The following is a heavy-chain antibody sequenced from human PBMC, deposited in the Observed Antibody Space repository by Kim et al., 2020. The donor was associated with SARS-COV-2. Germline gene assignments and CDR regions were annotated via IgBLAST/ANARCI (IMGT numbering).Heavy chain of an antibody. D-gene: IGHD6-19*01. V-gene: IGHV1-3*01. CDR2: IIPGIGNT. J-gene: IGHJ4*02. CDR3: ALSPGIEVAGLDF. CDR1: GYTFTDYA. Sequence: ASVKVSCKTSGYTFTDYAINWVRQAPGQRLEWMGWIIPGIGNTKYSQKFQGRVTITSDTSATTAYMELSSLRFEDTAIYYCALSPGIEVAGLDFWGQGTL.